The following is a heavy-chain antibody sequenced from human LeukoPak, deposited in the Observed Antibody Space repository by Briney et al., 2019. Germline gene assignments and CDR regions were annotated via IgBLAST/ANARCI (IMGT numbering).Heavy chain of an antibody. Sequence: PGGSLRLSCAASGFTFSSYSMNWVRQAPGKGLEWVSYISSSSSTIYYADSVKDRFTISRDNAKNSLYLQMNSLRAEDTAVYYCARKPIAAAGITLDYWGQGTLVTVSS. V-gene: IGHV3-48*04. J-gene: IGHJ4*02. CDR2: ISSSSSTI. D-gene: IGHD6-13*01. CDR1: GFTFSSYS. CDR3: ARKPIAAAGITLDY.